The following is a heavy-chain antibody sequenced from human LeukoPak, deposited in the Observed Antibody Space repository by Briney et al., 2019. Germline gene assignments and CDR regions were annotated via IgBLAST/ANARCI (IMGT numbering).Heavy chain of an antibody. V-gene: IGHV4-59*01. D-gene: IGHD3-9*01. CDR1: GGSISSYY. CDR2: IYYSGST. CDR3: ARAILTGYRLYYFDY. J-gene: IGHJ4*02. Sequence: SETLSLTCTVSGGSISSYYWSWIRQPPGKGLERIGYIYYSGSTNYNPSLKSRVTISVDTSKNQFSLKLSSVTAADTAVYYCARAILTGYRLYYFDYWGQGTLVTVSS.